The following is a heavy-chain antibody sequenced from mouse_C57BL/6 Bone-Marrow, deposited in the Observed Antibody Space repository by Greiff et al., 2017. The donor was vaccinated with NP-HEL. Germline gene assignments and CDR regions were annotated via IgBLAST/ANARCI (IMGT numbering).Heavy chain of an antibody. CDR2: INSDGGST. CDR3: ASFPLITTVVAPRAIDY. Sequence: EVQGVESGGGLVQPGESLKLSCESNEYEFPSHDMSWVRKTPEKRLELVAAINSDGGSTYYPDTMERRFIISRDNTKKTLYLQMSSLRSEDTALYYCASFPLITTVVAPRAIDYWGQGTSVTVSS. CDR1: EYEFPSHD. V-gene: IGHV5-2*01. D-gene: IGHD1-1*01. J-gene: IGHJ4*01.